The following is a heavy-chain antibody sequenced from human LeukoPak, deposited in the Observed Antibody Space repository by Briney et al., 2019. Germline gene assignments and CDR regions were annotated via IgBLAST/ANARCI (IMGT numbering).Heavy chain of an antibody. V-gene: IGHV4-34*01. CDR3: AREFRNYYYYGMDV. CDR2: INHSGST. Sequence: SETLSLTCAVYGGSSSGYYWSWIRQPPGKGLEWIGEINHSGSTNYNPSLKSRVTISVDTSKNQFSLKLSSVTAADTAVYYCAREFRNYYYYGMDVWGQGTTVTVSS. J-gene: IGHJ6*02. CDR1: GGSSSGYY.